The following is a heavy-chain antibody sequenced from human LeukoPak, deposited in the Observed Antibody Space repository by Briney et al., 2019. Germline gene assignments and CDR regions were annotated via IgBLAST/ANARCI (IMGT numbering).Heavy chain of an antibody. V-gene: IGHV4-39*01. D-gene: IGHD3-22*01. CDR3: STYYFDSSGYLTGFDY. CDR2: VSSGGTT. J-gene: IGHJ4*02. CDR1: GGSLSGSSWF. Sequence: PSETLSLTCTVSGGSLSGSSWFWGWRRHPPGKGLVWIGSVSSGGTTYYHPSLKSPVTISVRPSKTQFALKLSTVTAADTAIYYCSTYYFDSSGYLTGFDYWGQGALVTVSS.